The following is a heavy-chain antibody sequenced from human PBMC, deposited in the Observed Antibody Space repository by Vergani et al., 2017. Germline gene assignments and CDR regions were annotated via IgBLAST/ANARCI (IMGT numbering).Heavy chain of an antibody. CDR2: ISGSGGST. D-gene: IGHD3-16*02. CDR3: AKDNVWGSYRSYNWFDP. V-gene: IGHV3-23*01. CDR1: GFTFSSYA. J-gene: IGHJ5*02. Sequence: EVQLLESGGGLVQPGGSLRLSCAASGFTFSSYAMSWVRQAPGKGLEWVSAISGSGGSTYYAGSVKGRFTISRDNSKNTLYLQMNSLRAEDTAVYYCAKDNVWGSYRSYNWFDPWGQGTLVTVSS.